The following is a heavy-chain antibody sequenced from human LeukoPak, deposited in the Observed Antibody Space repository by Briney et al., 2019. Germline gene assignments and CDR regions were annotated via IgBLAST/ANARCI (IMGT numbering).Heavy chain of an antibody. D-gene: IGHD1-1*01. J-gene: IGHJ4*02. CDR2: ISSSSDTI. CDR3: AKGHTNLDPA. CDR1: GFTFSSYS. Sequence: GGSLRLSCAASGFTFSSYSMNWVRQAPGKGLEWVSYISSSSDTIYYADSVKGRFTISRDNSKNTLYLQMNSLRGEDTAIYFCAKGHTNLDPAGDQGALVIVSS. V-gene: IGHV3-48*01.